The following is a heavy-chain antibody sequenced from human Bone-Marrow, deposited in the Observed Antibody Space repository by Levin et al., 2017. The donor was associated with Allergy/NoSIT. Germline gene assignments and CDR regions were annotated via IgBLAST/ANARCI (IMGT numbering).Heavy chain of an antibody. V-gene: IGHV3-53*01. D-gene: IGHD2-21*01. J-gene: IGHJ4*02. CDR3: ARAIDSNVAYPSYFDS. Sequence: ETLSLTCAASGFTVSNNYMSWVRQAPGKGLEWVSTLYSGGTAYYSRSVKGRFTISRDNSQNMMYLQMNSLRAEDTALYYCARAIDSNVAYPSYFDSWGQGALVTVSS. CDR1: GFTVSNNY. CDR2: LYSGGTA.